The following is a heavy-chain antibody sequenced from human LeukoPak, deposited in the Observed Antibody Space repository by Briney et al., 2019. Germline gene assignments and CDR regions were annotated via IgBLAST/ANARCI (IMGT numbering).Heavy chain of an antibody. CDR2: IRSKANNYAT. CDR1: GFTFSVSA. J-gene: IGHJ3*02. CDR3: TRSGVYDYGASGGSQDAFDI. D-gene: IGHD4-17*01. V-gene: IGHV3-73*01. Sequence: LAGGSLRLSCAASGFTFSVSAIHWVRQASGKGLEWIGRIRSKANNYATTYVASVKGRFTISSDDSKNTAYLQMNSLKTEDTAVYFCTRSGVYDYGASGGSQDAFDIWGQGTMVTVSS.